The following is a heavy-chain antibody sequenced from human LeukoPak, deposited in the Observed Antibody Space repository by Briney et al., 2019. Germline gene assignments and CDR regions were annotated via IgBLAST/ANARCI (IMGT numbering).Heavy chain of an antibody. CDR2: IYSGGST. V-gene: IGHV3-53*01. J-gene: IGHJ2*01. Sequence: GGSLRLSCAASGFTVSSNYMSWVRQAPGKGLEWVSVIYSGGSTYYAGSVKGRFTISRDNSKNTLYLQMNSLRAEDTAVYYCAKVTVTTYWYFDLWGRGTLVTVSS. CDR1: GFTVSSNY. CDR3: AKVTVTTYWYFDL. D-gene: IGHD4-17*01.